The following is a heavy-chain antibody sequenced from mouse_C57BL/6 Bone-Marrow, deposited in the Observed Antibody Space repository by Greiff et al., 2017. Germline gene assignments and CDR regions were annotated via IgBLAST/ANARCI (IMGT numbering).Heavy chain of an antibody. CDR2: IYPGSGST. Sequence: QVQLQQPGAELVKPGASVKMSCKASGYTFTSYWITWVKQRPGQGLAWIGDIYPGSGSTNYNEKFKSKATLTVDTSSSTAYMQLSSLTAEDSAVYYCARPYYSNYWYFYVWGTGTTVTVSS. CDR1: GYTFTSYW. V-gene: IGHV1-55*01. D-gene: IGHD2-5*01. J-gene: IGHJ1*03. CDR3: ARPYYSNYWYFYV.